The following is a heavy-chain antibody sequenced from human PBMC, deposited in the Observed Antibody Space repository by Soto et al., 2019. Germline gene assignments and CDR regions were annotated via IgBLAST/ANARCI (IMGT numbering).Heavy chain of an antibody. J-gene: IGHJ4*02. CDR1: GYTLTELS. Sequence: ASVKVSCKVSGYTLTELSMHWVRQAPGKGLEWMGGFDPEDGETIYAQKFQGRVTMTEDTSTDTAYMELSSLRSEDTAVYYCATVMPPPGGITMIVHWGQGTLVTVSS. V-gene: IGHV1-24*01. CDR2: FDPEDGET. D-gene: IGHD3-22*01. CDR3: ATVMPPPGGITMIVH.